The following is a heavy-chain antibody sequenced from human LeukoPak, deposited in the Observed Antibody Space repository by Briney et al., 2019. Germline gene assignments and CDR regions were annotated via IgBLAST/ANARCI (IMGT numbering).Heavy chain of an antibody. V-gene: IGHV7-4-1*02. CDR3: ARGPTYTSGYRFDY. Sequence: GASVKVSCKASGYSFTNYAMNWVRQAPGQGLEWMGWINTNTGNPTYAQGFTGRHVFSLDTSVSTTYLQISSLKAEDTAVYYCARGPTYTSGYRFDYWGQGTLVTVSS. CDR1: GYSFTNYA. J-gene: IGHJ4*02. CDR2: INTNTGNP. D-gene: IGHD3-22*01.